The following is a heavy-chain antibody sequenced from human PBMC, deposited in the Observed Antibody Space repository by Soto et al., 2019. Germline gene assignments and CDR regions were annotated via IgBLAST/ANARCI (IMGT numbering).Heavy chain of an antibody. J-gene: IGHJ6*02. CDR3: ARDYVLWSGSDISYYGMDV. D-gene: IGHD3-3*01. CDR1: GYTFTSYA. CDR2: INAGNGNT. Sequence: QVQLVQSGAEVKKPGASVKVSCKASGYTFTSYAMHWVRQAPGQRLEWMGWINAGNGNTKYSQKYEGRVPITRDTPGSTAYMELSSLRSEDTAVYYCARDYVLWSGSDISYYGMDVWGQGTTVPVSS. V-gene: IGHV1-3*01.